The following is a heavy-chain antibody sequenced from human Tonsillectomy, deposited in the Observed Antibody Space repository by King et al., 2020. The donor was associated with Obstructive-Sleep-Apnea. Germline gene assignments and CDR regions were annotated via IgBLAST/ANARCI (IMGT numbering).Heavy chain of an antibody. CDR3: ARGFLYGDPDYFAY. D-gene: IGHD4-17*01. V-gene: IGHV1-69*09. CDR2: IIPIHGIA. Sequence: QLVQSGAEVKKPGSSVKVSCKASGDTFSNYAISWVRQAPGQGLEWMGGIIPIHGIAKYAQKFQGKVTITADKSTSTAYMELTSLRSEDTAMFYCARGFLYGDPDYFAYWGQGTLVTVSS. J-gene: IGHJ4*02. CDR1: GDTFSNYA.